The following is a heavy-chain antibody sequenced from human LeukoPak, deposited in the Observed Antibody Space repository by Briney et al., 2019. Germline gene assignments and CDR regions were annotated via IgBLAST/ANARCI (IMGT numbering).Heavy chain of an antibody. J-gene: IGHJ4*02. CDR1: GFTFSNAW. V-gene: IGHV3-15*01. CDR2: IKSKADGGTT. Sequence: GGSLRLSCAASGFTFSNAWMSWDRQGPGKGLEWLGLIKSKADGGTTDHAAPVKGRFTISRDDSKDTLYLQMNSLKTEDTAVYYCSTQLWRFGESGYWGQGALVTVSS. CDR3: STQLWRFGESGY. D-gene: IGHD3-10*01.